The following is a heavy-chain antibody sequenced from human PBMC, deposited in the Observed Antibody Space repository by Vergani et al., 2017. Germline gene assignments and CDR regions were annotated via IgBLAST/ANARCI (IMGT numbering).Heavy chain of an antibody. CDR3: ARAAWSGYFRGVMNWFDP. Sequence: QVQLQESGPGLVKPSETLSLTCTVSGGSISSYYWSWIRQPPGKGLEWIGYIYYSGSTNYNPSLKSRVTISVDTSKNQFSLKLSSVTAADTAVYYCARAAWSGYFRGVMNWFDPWGQGTLVTVSS. J-gene: IGHJ5*02. CDR2: IYYSGST. D-gene: IGHD3-10*02. CDR1: GGSISSYY. V-gene: IGHV4-59*01.